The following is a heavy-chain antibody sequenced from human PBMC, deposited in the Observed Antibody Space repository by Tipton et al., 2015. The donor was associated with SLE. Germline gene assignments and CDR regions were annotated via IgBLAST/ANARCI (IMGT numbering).Heavy chain of an antibody. CDR1: GFTFSSYA. J-gene: IGHJ1*01. V-gene: IGHV3-30*04. CDR3: ARTLGPREYFQH. CDR2: ISYDGSNK. Sequence: RSLRLSCAASGFTFSSYAMHWVRQAPGKGLEWVAVISYDGSNKYYADSVKGRFTISRDNSKNTLYLQMNSLRAEDTAVYYCARTLGPREYFQHWGQGTLVTVSS.